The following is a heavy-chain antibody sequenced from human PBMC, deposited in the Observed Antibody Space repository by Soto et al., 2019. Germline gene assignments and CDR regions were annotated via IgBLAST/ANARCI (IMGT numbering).Heavy chain of an antibody. J-gene: IGHJ6*02. Sequence: ASVKVSCKASGGTFSSYAISWVRQAPGQGLEWMGGIIPIFGTANYAQKFQGRVTITADESMSTAYMELSSLRSEDTAVYYCARYPYDSSGYYHYYYYGMDVWGQGTTVTVSS. CDR1: GGTFSSYA. CDR2: IIPIFGTA. V-gene: IGHV1-69*13. CDR3: ARYPYDSSGYYHYYYYGMDV. D-gene: IGHD3-22*01.